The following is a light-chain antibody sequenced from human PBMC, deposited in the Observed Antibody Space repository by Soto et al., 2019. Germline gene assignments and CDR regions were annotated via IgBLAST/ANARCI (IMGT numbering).Light chain of an antibody. V-gene: IGKV1-39*01. Sequence: DIQLTQSPSILSASVGDRVSLTCRAGRRVGSFLNWYQQKPGEAPRLLIYATSNLQTGVPSRFSGSGSGTEFTLTISTLQPEDFATYFCQQSYSAQYTFGQGTMLEIK. CDR2: ATS. CDR1: RRVGSF. J-gene: IGKJ2*01. CDR3: QQSYSAQYT.